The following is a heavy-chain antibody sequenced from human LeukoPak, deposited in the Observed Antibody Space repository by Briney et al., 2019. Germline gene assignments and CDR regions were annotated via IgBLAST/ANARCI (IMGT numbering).Heavy chain of an antibody. Sequence: PGGSLRLSCAASGFTFTNYPIHWVRQAPGKGLEWVTVISYDGSNKYYADSVKGRFTISRDNSKNTLYLQMNSLRAEDTALYYCARDPYYCSGGSCYRSAFDIWGQGTMVTVSS. V-gene: IGHV3-30*04. CDR1: GFTFTNYP. J-gene: IGHJ3*02. CDR3: ARDPYYCSGGSCYRSAFDI. D-gene: IGHD2-15*01. CDR2: ISYDGSNK.